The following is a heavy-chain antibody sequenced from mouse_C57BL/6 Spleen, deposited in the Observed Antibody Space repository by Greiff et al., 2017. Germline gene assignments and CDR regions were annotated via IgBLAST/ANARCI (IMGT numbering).Heavy chain of an antibody. CDR1: GYSFTDYN. CDR3: ARGSSYWYIDV. Sequence: EVQLVESGPELVKPGASVKISCKASGYSFTDYNMNWVQQTNGKSLEWIGVINPNYGTTSYNQKFKGEATLTVDQSSSTAYMQLNSLTSEDSAVYYCARGSSYWYIDVWGTGTAVTVSS. J-gene: IGHJ1*03. CDR2: INPNYGTT. D-gene: IGHD1-1*01. V-gene: IGHV1-39*01.